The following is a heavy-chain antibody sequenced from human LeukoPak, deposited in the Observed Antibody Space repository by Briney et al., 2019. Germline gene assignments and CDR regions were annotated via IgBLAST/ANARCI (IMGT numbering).Heavy chain of an antibody. CDR2: INHSGST. CDR1: GGSFSGYY. V-gene: IGHV4-34*01. Sequence: SETLSLTCAVYGGSFSGYYWSWIRQPPGKGLEWIGEINHSGSTNYNPSLKSRVTISVDTYKNQFSLKLSSVTAADTAVYYCARGLGSGSYYGYFDYWGQGTLVTVSS. J-gene: IGHJ4*02. D-gene: IGHD3-10*01. CDR3: ARGLGSGSYYGYFDY.